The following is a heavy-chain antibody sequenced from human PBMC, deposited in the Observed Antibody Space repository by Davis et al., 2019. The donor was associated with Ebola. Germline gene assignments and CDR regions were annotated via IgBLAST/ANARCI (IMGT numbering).Heavy chain of an antibody. CDR1: GFTLSDYY. Sequence: GESLKISCAASGFTLSDYYMSWIRQAPGKGLEWVSYISGSGSTIYYADSVKGRFTISRDNAKNSLYLQMNSLRADDTAVYYCVKDRFTVVVVHGGFDYWGQGTLVTVSS. CDR2: ISGSGSTI. V-gene: IGHV3-11*01. D-gene: IGHD2-15*01. CDR3: VKDRFTVVVVHGGFDY. J-gene: IGHJ4*02.